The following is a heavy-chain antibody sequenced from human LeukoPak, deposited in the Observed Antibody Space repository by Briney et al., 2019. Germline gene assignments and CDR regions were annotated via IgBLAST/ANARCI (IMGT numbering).Heavy chain of an antibody. CDR1: GGSISISDYC. Sequence: SETLSLTCTVSGGSISISDYCWSWIRQPPGKGLEWLGYICYTGDTYYNPSLRSRVSISVDPSKNQFSLRLISVTAADTAVYYCGRANRASGFWSGYYNYYYYIDVWGKGTTVTVSS. CDR3: GRANRASGFWSGYYNYYYYIDV. J-gene: IGHJ6*03. V-gene: IGHV4-30-4*08. D-gene: IGHD3-3*01. CDR2: ICYTGDT.